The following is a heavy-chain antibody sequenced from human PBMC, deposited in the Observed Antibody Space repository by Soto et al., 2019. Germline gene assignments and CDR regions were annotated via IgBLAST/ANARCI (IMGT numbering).Heavy chain of an antibody. D-gene: IGHD4-17*01. V-gene: IGHV3-53*02. Sequence: EVQLVETGGGLIQPGGSLRLSCAASGFTVSSNYMSWVRQAPGKGLEWVSVIYSGGSTYYADSVKGRFTISRDNSKNTLYLQMNSLRAEDTAVYYCASSSVTVTTAVYYYYGMDVWGQGTTVTVSS. CDR3: ASSSVTVTTAVYYYYGMDV. CDR1: GFTVSSNY. CDR2: IYSGGST. J-gene: IGHJ6*02.